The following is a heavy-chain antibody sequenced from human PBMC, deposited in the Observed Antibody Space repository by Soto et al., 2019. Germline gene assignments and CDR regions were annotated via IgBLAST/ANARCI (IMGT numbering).Heavy chain of an antibody. CDR2: ISISGQNI. CDR1: GFTFRDHY. D-gene: IGHD3-10*01. V-gene: IGHV3-11*01. CDR3: VREAREGRYYGMDV. J-gene: IGHJ6*02. Sequence: QVQLVESGGGLVKPGGSLRLSCAASGFTFRDHYMSWIRQAPGKGLEWISYISISGQNIHYADSVKGRFTISRDNANNSLCLQMNSLRAEDTAVYYCVREAREGRYYGMDVWGQGTTVTVSS.